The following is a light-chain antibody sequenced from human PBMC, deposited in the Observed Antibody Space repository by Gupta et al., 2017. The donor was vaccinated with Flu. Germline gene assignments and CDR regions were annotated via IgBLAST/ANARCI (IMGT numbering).Light chain of an antibody. CDR3: QQSYNVLWT. CDR1: QSISHF. J-gene: IGKJ1*01. Sequence: DIQMTQSPSSLSASVGDRVTITCRASQSISHFLNWYQQKPGKAPQLLIYTASNLQSGVPSRFSGRGSGTDFTLSISDLQPEDSATYYCQQSYNVLWTFGQGTKVEI. V-gene: IGKV1-39*01. CDR2: TAS.